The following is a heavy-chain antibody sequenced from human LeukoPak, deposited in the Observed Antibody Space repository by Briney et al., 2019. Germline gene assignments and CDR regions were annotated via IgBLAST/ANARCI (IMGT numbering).Heavy chain of an antibody. CDR2: INHSGST. CDR3: ARLGGWFRNSLIY. Sequence: PSETLSLTCAVYGGSFSGYYWSWIRQPPGKGLEWIGEINHSGSTNYNPSLKSRVTISVDTSKNQFSLKLSSVTAADTAVYYCARLGGWFRNSLIYWGQGTLVTVSS. V-gene: IGHV4-34*01. CDR1: GGSFSGYY. D-gene: IGHD6-19*01. J-gene: IGHJ4*02.